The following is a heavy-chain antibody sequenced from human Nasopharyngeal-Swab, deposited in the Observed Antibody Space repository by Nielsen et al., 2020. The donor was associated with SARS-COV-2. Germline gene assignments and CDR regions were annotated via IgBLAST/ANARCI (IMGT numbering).Heavy chain of an antibody. CDR2: ISSSSSYI. V-gene: IGHV3-21*01. D-gene: IGHD3-3*01. J-gene: IGHJ6*02. Sequence: GESLKTSCAASGFTFNNYNFNWVRQAPGKGLEWVSSISSSSSYIYYADSVKGRFTISRDNAKNSLYLQMNSLRAEDTAVYYCARDGLDYDFWSVYFMDVWGQGTTVTVSS. CDR3: ARDGLDYDFWSVYFMDV. CDR1: GFTFNNYN.